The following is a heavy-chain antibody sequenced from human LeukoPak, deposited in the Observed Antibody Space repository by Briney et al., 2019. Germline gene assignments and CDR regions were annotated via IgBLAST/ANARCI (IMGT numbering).Heavy chain of an antibody. D-gene: IGHD5-24*01. Sequence: GGSLRLSCAASGFTFSTYAVNWVRQAPGKGLEWVSAISSSGGTTYYADSVKGRFSISRDNSKNTLYLRMNSLRAEDTAIYYCSKDWNAWPTNFDSWGQGTLVTVSA. V-gene: IGHV3-23*01. CDR3: SKDWNAWPTNFDS. CDR2: ISSSGGTT. J-gene: IGHJ4*02. CDR1: GFTFSTYA.